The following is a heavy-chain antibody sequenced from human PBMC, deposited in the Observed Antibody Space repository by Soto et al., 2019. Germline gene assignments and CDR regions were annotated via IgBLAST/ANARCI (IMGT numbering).Heavy chain of an antibody. V-gene: IGHV3-33*01. CDR1: GFTFSSYG. CDR2: IWYDGSNK. J-gene: IGHJ6*02. Sequence: QVQLVESGGGVVQPGRSLRLSCAASGFTFSSYGMHWVRQAPGKGLEWVAVIWYDGSNKYYADSVKGRFTISRDNSKNTLYLQMNSLRAEDTAVYYCAREAQLGSLGYYYYYGMDVWGQGTTVTVSS. CDR3: AREAQLGSLGYYYYYGMDV. D-gene: IGHD2-15*01.